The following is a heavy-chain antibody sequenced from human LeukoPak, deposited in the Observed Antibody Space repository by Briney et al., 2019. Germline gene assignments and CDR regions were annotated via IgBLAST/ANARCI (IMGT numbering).Heavy chain of an antibody. CDR1: GGSISNYY. Sequence: SETLSLTCTVSGGSISNYYWGWIRQPAGQGLEWIGYIYYSGATNYNSSLKGRVTISVDTSKNQFSLKLRSVTAADTAVYYCARLAVWAGSSFDVFHIWGPGTLVTVSS. CDR3: ARLAVWAGSSFDVFHI. J-gene: IGHJ3*02. D-gene: IGHD3/OR15-3a*01. CDR2: IYYSGAT. V-gene: IGHV4-59*01.